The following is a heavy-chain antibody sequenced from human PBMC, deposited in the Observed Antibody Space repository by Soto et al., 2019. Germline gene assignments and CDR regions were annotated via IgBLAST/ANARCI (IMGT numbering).Heavy chain of an antibody. D-gene: IGHD6-6*01. CDR2: ISGSGGST. J-gene: IGHJ6*02. Sequence: GGSLRLSCAASGFTFSSYAMSWVRQAPGKGLEWVSAISGSGGSTYYADSVKGRFTISRDNSKNTLYLQMNSLRAEDTAVYYCAKDRGKMGIIAARRYYYYGMDVWGQGTTVTVSS. CDR3: AKDRGKMGIIAARRYYYYGMDV. V-gene: IGHV3-23*01. CDR1: GFTFSSYA.